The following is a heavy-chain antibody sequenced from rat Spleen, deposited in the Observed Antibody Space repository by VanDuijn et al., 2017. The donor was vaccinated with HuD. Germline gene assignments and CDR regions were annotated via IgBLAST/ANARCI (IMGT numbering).Heavy chain of an antibody. Sequence: EVQLVESDGGLVQPGRSLKLSCAASGFTFSDYYMAWVRQAPAKGLEWVATISSDGRRNYYRDSVKGRFTISRDNAKSSLYLQMDSLRSEDTATYYCARLDDGSWGQGASVTVSS. CDR2: ISSDGRRN. CDR3: ARLDDGS. CDR1: GFTFSDYY. V-gene: IGHV5-29*01. D-gene: IGHD1-12*02. J-gene: IGHJ4*01.